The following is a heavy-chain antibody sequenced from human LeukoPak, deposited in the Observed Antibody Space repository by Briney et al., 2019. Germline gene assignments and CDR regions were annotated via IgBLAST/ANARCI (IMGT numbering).Heavy chain of an antibody. CDR2: IYTSGST. J-gene: IGHJ4*02. CDR1: GGSISSSSYY. CDR3: AGGYSGYDTFFEY. Sequence: SETLSLTCTVSGGSISSSSYYWSWIRQPAGKGLEWIGRIYTSGSTNYNPSLKSRVTISVDTSKNQFSLKLSSVTAADTAVYYCAGGYSGYDTFFEYWGQGTLVTVSS. V-gene: IGHV4-61*02. D-gene: IGHD5-12*01.